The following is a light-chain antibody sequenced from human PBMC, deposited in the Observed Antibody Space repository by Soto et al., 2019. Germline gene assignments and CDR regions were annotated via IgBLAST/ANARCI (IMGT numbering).Light chain of an antibody. Sequence: EIVLTQSPGTLSLSPGERATLSCRADRSVSDTLLTWFQQKPGQAPRLLIFGTSIRAPGIPDRFSGSGSGIHVTLPISSLQPDDLVVYYCQPYGDSSWTFGEGTKVEI. J-gene: IGKJ1*01. CDR2: GTS. CDR1: RSVSDTL. CDR3: QPYGDSSWT. V-gene: IGKV3-20*01.